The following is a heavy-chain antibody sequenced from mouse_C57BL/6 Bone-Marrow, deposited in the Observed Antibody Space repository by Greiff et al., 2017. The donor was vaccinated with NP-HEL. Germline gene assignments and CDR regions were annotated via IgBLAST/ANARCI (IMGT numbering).Heavy chain of an antibody. D-gene: IGHD2-4*01. V-gene: IGHV1-69*01. CDR2: IDPSDSYT. J-gene: IGHJ4*01. CDR3: AREGDYDFAMDY. Sequence: QVQLKQPGAELVMPGASVKLSCKASGYTFTSYWMHWVKQRPGQGLEWIGEIDPSDSYTNYNQKLKGKSTLTVDKSSSTAYMQLSSLTSEDSAVYYCAREGDYDFAMDYWGQGTSVTVSS. CDR1: GYTFTSYW.